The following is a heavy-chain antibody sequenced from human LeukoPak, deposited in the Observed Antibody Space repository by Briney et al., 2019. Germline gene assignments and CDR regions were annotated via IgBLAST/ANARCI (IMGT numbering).Heavy chain of an antibody. CDR1: GGTFSSYG. CDR3: ARSLYSRYVYWFDP. CDR2: IILIFSTA. V-gene: IGHV1-69*05. D-gene: IGHD5-12*01. J-gene: IGHJ5*02. Sequence: SVKVSCKASGGTFSSYGNSWVRQAPGRGMEGMGRIILIFSTATYTPNFQRTFTIPTDKSTSTSYMQLSSLRSEDTAVYSSARSLYSRYVYWFDPWGQGTLVTASS.